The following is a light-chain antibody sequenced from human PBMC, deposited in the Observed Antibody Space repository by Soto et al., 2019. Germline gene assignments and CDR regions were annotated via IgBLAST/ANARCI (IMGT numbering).Light chain of an antibody. J-gene: IGLJ3*02. CDR3: HSYARGTLV. CDR1: SSDFGSYSV. V-gene: IGLV2-23*01. Sequence: QSVLTQPASVSGSPGQSITISCTGTSSDFGSYSVVSWYQQHPGKAPKLLIYEGTKRPSGVSRRFSGSESGNTASLTISGLQAEDEADYYCHSYARGTLVFGGGTKVTVL. CDR2: EGT.